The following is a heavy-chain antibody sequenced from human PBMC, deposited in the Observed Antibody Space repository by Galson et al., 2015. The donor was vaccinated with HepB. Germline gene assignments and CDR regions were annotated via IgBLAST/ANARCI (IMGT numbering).Heavy chain of an antibody. Sequence: SLRLSCAASGLTFSSYAMSWVRQAPGKGLEWVSAISGSGGHTYYADSVEGRFTISRDNSKNTLHLQMNSLRAEDTAVYYCAKGDFPAVAGTANFDYWGQGTLVTVSS. CDR2: ISGSGGHT. CDR3: AKGDFPAVAGTANFDY. V-gene: IGHV3-23*01. D-gene: IGHD6-19*01. CDR1: GLTFSSYA. J-gene: IGHJ4*02.